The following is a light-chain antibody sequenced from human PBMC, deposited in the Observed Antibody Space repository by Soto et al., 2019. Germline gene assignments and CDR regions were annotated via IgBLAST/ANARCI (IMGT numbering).Light chain of an antibody. CDR1: QAVSSNY. V-gene: IGKV3-20*01. J-gene: IGKJ5*01. CDR2: GAS. Sequence: ALTQSPGTLSSSPGERATLSCRASQAVSSNYLAWYQQKPGQAPRLLISGASGRATGVPDRFSGSGSGTDFTLTISSLEPEDFATYYCQQYNNWPRITFGQGTRLAI. CDR3: QQYNNWPRIT.